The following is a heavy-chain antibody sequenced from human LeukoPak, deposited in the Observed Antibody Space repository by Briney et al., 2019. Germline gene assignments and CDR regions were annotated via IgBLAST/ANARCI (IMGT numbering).Heavy chain of an antibody. CDR2: IRSKAYGGTT. J-gene: IGHJ4*02. V-gene: IGHV3-49*04. CDR1: GLTFGDYA. CDR3: ARGATYAYYQDY. D-gene: IGHD1-26*01. Sequence: GGSLRLSCTASGLTFGDYAMSWVRQAPGKGLEWVGFIRSKAYGGTTEYPASVKGRFTISRDNAKNTLYLQMNSLRAEDTAVYYCARGATYAYYQDYWGQGTLVTVSS.